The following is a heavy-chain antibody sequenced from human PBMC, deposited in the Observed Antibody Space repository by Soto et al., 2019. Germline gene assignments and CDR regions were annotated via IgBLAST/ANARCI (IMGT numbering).Heavy chain of an antibody. CDR3: ARVPRLVAGEDYADY. D-gene: IGHD2-15*01. V-gene: IGHV1-8*01. CDR2: MNPNSGNT. J-gene: IGHJ4*02. Sequence: ASVKVSCKASGYTFTSYDINWVRQATGQGLEWIGWMNPNSGNTGYAQKFQGRVTMTRNTSISTAYMELSSLRSEDTAVYYCARVPRLVAGEDYADYRGQGTLVTVSS. CDR1: GYTFTSYD.